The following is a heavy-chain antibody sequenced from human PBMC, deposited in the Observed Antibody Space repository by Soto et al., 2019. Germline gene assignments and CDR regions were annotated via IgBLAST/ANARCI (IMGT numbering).Heavy chain of an antibody. J-gene: IGHJ4*02. Sequence: ASLKVSCKVSGYTLTELSMHWVRQAPGKGLEWMGGFDPEDGETIYAQKFQGRVTMTEDTSTDTAYMELSSLRSEDTAVYYCATFTSFCGRYRPHNYSGRGTPAPVSS. CDR3: ATFTSFCGRYRPHNY. CDR1: GYTLTELS. D-gene: IGHD3-16*02. CDR2: FDPEDGET. V-gene: IGHV1-24*01.